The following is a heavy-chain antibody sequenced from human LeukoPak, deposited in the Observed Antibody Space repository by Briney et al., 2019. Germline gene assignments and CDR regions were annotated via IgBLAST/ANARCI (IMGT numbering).Heavy chain of an antibody. Sequence: SETLSLTCAVYGGSFSGYYWSWIRQPPGKGLEWIGEINHSGSTNYNPSLQSRVTISVDTSKNQFSLKLSSVTAADTAVYYCARGVLEDYWGQGTLVTVSS. CDR2: INHSGST. V-gene: IGHV4-34*01. CDR3: ARGVLEDY. D-gene: IGHD3-16*01. CDR1: GGSFSGYY. J-gene: IGHJ4*02.